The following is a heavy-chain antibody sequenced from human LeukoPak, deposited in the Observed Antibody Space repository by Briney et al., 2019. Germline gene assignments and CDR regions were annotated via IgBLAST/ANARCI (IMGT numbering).Heavy chain of an antibody. Sequence: GGSLRLSCAASGFTFSSYGMSWVRQAPGKGLEWVSYISGSGGSTYYADSVKGRFTISRDNSKNTLYLQMNSLRAEDTAVYHCVKERRSCLLTHFDHWGQGTLVTVSS. CDR2: ISGSGGST. V-gene: IGHV3-23*01. CDR1: GFTFSSYG. J-gene: IGHJ4*02. D-gene: IGHD3-10*01. CDR3: VKERRSCLLTHFDH.